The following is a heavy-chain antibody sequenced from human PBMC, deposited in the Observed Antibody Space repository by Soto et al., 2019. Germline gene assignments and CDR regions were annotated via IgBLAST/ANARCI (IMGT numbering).Heavy chain of an antibody. J-gene: IGHJ6*02. CDR3: ARDTFDYYGSGSYGGGYYYGMDV. V-gene: IGHV6-1*01. Sequence: PLQTLSLTCAISGDSVSSNSAAWNWIRQSPSRGLEWLGRTYYRSKWYNDYAVSVKSRITINPDTSKNQFSLQLNSVTPEDTAVYYCARDTFDYYGSGSYGGGYYYGMDVWGQGATVTVSS. CDR1: GDSVSSNSAA. D-gene: IGHD3-10*01. CDR2: TYYRSKWYN.